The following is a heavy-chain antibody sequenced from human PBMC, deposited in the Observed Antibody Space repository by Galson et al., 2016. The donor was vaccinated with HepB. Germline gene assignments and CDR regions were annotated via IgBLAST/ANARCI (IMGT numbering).Heavy chain of an antibody. D-gene: IGHD3-16*01. Sequence: SLRLSCAASGFTFSNYWMTWVRLAPGKGLEWVANIKEDGSEKYYADSVKGRFTISRDNAKNLLYLQMNSLRAEDTAVYYCARQYGGGAHHCDSWGHGTLVTVSS. CDR1: GFTFSNYW. J-gene: IGHJ5*01. CDR2: IKEDGSEK. CDR3: ARQYGGGAHHCDS. V-gene: IGHV3-7*03.